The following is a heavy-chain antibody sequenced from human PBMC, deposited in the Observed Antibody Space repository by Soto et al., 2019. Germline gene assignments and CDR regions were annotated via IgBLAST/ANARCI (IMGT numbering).Heavy chain of an antibody. CDR1: GASIYSSSNY. Sequence: PSATLSLTCTVSGASIYSSSNYWGWFRQPPGKGLEWIGSIYYSGSTYYNPSLKRRVTISVDTSKNQFSLKLSSVTAADTAVYYCARHGSTNGMDVWGQGTTVT. V-gene: IGHV4-39*01. J-gene: IGHJ6*02. CDR2: IYYSGST. CDR3: ARHGSTNGMDV. D-gene: IGHD1-26*01.